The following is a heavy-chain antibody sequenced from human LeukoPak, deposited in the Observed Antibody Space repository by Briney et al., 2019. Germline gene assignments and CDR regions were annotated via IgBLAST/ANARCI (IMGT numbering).Heavy chain of an antibody. V-gene: IGHV4-4*07. CDR1: GGSISSYY. J-gene: IGHJ4*02. CDR3: ARVEGFRYFDY. D-gene: IGHD3-3*01. Sequence: SETLSLTCTVSGGSISSYYWSWIRQPAGEGLEWIGRLHTSGSTHYNPSLKSRVTMSVDTSKNQFSLKLSSVTAADTAVYYCARVEGFRYFDYWGQGTLVTVSS. CDR2: LHTSGST.